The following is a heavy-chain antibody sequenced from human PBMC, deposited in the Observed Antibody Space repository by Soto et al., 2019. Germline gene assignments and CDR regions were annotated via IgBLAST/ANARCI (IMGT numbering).Heavy chain of an antibody. J-gene: IGHJ2*01. CDR3: ARVFYGSGSYRFDL. D-gene: IGHD3-10*01. CDR1: GGTFSSYT. V-gene: IGHV1-69*02. Sequence: QVQLVQSGAEVKKPGSSVKVSCKASGGTFSSYTISWVRQAPGQGLEWMGRIIPILGIANYAQKFQGRVTITADKSTSTACMELRSLISEDAAVYFCARVFYGSGSYRFDLWGRGTLVTVSS. CDR2: IIPILGIA.